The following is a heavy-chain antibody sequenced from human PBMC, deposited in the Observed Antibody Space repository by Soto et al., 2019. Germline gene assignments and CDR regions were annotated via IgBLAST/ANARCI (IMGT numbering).Heavy chain of an antibody. Sequence: APVKVSCKASGYTFTSYDINWVRQATGQGLEWMGWMNPNSGNTGYAQKFQGRVTMTRNTSISTAYMELSSLRSEDTAVYYCARVAQQTGTMVLGAFDIWGQGTMVTVSS. CDR1: GYTFTSYD. J-gene: IGHJ3*02. CDR2: MNPNSGNT. D-gene: IGHD1-7*01. V-gene: IGHV1-8*01. CDR3: ARVAQQTGTMVLGAFDI.